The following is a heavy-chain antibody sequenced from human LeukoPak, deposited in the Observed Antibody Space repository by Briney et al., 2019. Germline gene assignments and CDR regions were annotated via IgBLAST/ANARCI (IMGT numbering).Heavy chain of an antibody. CDR2: ISGSGGST. Sequence: PGGSLRLSCAASGFTFSIYAMSWVRQAPGKGLEWVSAISGSGGSTYYADSVKGRFTISRGNSKNTLYLQMNSLRAEDTAVYYCARDPGTTDDYWGQGTLVTVSS. J-gene: IGHJ4*02. D-gene: IGHD4-11*01. V-gene: IGHV3-23*01. CDR1: GFTFSIYA. CDR3: ARDPGTTDDY.